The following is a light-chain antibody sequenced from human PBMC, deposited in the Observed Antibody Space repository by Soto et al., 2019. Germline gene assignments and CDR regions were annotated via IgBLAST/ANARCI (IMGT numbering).Light chain of an antibody. CDR1: QTISNY. CDR3: QQSFRTPIT. J-gene: IGKJ5*01. Sequence: DIQMTQSPSSLSASVGDRVTITCRASQTISNYLNWYQQKPGKAPKSLIYAAFNLQSGVPSRFRGSGSGTDFTLTISSLQPEDFATYYCQQSFRTPITFGQGTRLEIK. CDR2: AAF. V-gene: IGKV1-39*01.